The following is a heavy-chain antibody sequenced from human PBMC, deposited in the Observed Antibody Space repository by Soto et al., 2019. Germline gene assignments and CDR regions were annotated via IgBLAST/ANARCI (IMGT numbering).Heavy chain of an antibody. D-gene: IGHD7-27*01. Sequence: PGESLKISCQASGYTFTKNWISWVRQMPGKGLEWMGRIDPSDSETKYNPSVEGHVRLSXFXXTXTXYXEXXXLKAXDSAMXYCVRLTGRSAYGLDVWGPGTTVTVSS. CDR3: VRLTGRSAYGLDV. J-gene: IGHJ6*02. V-gene: IGHV5-10-1*01. CDR1: GYTFTKNW. CDR2: IDPSDSET.